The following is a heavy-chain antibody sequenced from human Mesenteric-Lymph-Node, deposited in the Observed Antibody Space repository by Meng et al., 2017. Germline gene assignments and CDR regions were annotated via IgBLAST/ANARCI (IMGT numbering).Heavy chain of an antibody. CDR2: IYYSGST. V-gene: IGHV4-39*07. D-gene: IGHD1-26*01. CDR1: GGSIRNNNYF. CDR3: GRVGSGYSGSSTFDS. J-gene: IGHJ4*02. Sequence: SETLSLTCTVSGGSIRNNNYFWGWIRQPPGKGLEWIGSIYYSGSTYYNPSLKSRVTISIDTSKNQFSLKLRSVTAADTAVYYCGRVGSGYSGSSTFDSWGQGKLVNVSS.